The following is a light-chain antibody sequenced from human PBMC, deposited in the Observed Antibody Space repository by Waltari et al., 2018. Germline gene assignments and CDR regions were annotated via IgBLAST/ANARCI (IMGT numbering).Light chain of an antibody. CDR1: QGISTW. Sequence: IQMTQSPSSVSASVVDRVTITCRASQGISTWLAWYQQKPGQAPKVLIYGASTLLTGVPSRFSGSGSGTEFTLTISGLQPEDFATYFCQQGNSFPPTFGQGTRVEV. V-gene: IGKV1-12*01. J-gene: IGKJ1*01. CDR2: GAS. CDR3: QQGNSFPPT.